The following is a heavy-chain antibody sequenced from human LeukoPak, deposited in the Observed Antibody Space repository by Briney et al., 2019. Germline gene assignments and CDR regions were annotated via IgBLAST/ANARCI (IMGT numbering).Heavy chain of an antibody. CDR1: GGTFSSYA. CDR3: ARARCSSTSCYSIYYYGMDV. Sequence: GSSVKVSCKASGGTFSSYAISWVRQAPGQGLEWMGRIIPILGIANYAQKFQGRVTITADKSTSTAYMELSSLRSEDTAVYYCARARCSSTSCYSIYYYGMDVWGQGTTVTVSS. J-gene: IGHJ6*02. D-gene: IGHD2-2*01. CDR2: IIPILGIA. V-gene: IGHV1-69*04.